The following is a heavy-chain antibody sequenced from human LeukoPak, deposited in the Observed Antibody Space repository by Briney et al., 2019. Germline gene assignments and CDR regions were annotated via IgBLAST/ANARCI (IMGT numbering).Heavy chain of an antibody. CDR3: ARDRHDYGVDY. D-gene: IGHD4-17*01. J-gene: IGHJ4*02. CDR1: GGSISSGDYY. CDR2: IYYSGSA. Sequence: SETLSLTCTVSGGSISSGDYYWSWIRQPPGKGLEWIGYIYYSGSAFYNPSLKSRVTISVDTSKNQFSLKLSSVTAADTAVYYCARDRHDYGVDYWGQGTLVTVSS. V-gene: IGHV4-30-4*01.